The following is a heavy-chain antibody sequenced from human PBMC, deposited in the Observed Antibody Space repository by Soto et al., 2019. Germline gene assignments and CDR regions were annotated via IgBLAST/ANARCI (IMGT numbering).Heavy chain of an antibody. D-gene: IGHD3-22*01. CDR3: ARSGPSYYDSSGYYQRQHPYYYYGMDV. CDR2: IWYDGSNK. CDR1: GFTFSSYG. Sequence: QPGGSLRLSCAASGFTFSSYGMHWVRQAPGKGLEWVAVIWYDGSNKYYADSVKGRFTISRDNSKNTLYLQMNSLRAEDTAVYYCARSGPSYYDSSGYYQRQHPYYYYGMDVWGQGTTVTVSS. J-gene: IGHJ6*02. V-gene: IGHV3-33*01.